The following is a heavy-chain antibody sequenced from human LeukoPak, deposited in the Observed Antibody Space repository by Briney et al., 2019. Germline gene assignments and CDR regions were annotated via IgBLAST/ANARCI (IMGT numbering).Heavy chain of an antibody. D-gene: IGHD4-17*01. V-gene: IGHV3-30*18. CDR3: AKDRGYGEHEPFES. Sequence: GGSLRLSCVGSGFTFSDYAIHWVRQAPGKGLKWVAVASHDEVGKQFADSVKGRFTLSRDNSRDSVHLQMNRLRDEDTGVYYCAKDRGYGEHEPFESWGQGSLVTVSS. CDR2: ASHDEVGK. J-gene: IGHJ4*02. CDR1: GFTFSDYA.